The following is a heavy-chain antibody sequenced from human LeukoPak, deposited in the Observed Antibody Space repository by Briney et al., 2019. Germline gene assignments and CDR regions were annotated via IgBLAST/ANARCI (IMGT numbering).Heavy chain of an antibody. CDR1: GFTFSNYW. V-gene: IGHV3-7*01. J-gene: IGHJ3*02. CDR3: ARYPRLTTLGSTAFDI. CDR2: VNLDESEK. D-gene: IGHD5/OR15-5a*01. Sequence: GGSLRLSCVGSGFTFSNYWMDWVRQAPGKGLEWVANVNLDESEKNYVDSVKGRFTISRDNAKNSLHLQMNSLRVEDTAIYYCARYPRLTTLGSTAFDIWGQGTMVTVSS.